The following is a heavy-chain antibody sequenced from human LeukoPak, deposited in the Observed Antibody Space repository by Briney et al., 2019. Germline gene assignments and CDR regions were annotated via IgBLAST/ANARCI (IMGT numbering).Heavy chain of an antibody. CDR3: AKGVVPAY. CDR2: ISYDGSNK. J-gene: IGHJ4*02. Sequence: GGSLRLSCAASGFTFSSYGMHWVRQAPGKGLEWVAVISYDGSNKYYADSVKGRFTISRDNSKNTLYLQMNSLRAEDTAVYYCAKGVVPAYWGQGTLVTVSS. V-gene: IGHV3-30*18. D-gene: IGHD3-3*01. CDR1: GFTFSSYG.